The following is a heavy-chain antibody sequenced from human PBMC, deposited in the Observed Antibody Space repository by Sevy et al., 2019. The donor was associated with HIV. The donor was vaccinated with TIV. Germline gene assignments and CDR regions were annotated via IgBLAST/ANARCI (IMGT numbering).Heavy chain of an antibody. J-gene: IGHJ3*02. CDR3: GRQTVTTSHAFDI. V-gene: IGHV5-51*01. Sequence: GESLKISCKGSGYSFTSYWIGWVRQMPGKGLEWMGIIYPGDSDTRYSPSFQGQVTISADKTISTSYLQWSSLKASDTAMYCWGRQTVTTSHAFDIWGQGTMVTVSS. D-gene: IGHD4-17*01. CDR2: IYPGDSDT. CDR1: GYSFTSYW.